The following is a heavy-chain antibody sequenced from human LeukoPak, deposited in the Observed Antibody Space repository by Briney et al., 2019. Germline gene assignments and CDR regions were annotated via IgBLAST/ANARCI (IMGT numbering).Heavy chain of an antibody. CDR2: ISDDGSKK. J-gene: IGHJ4*02. CDR3: ARSQWVGGDPPY. D-gene: IGHD2-21*02. Sequence: GRSLRLSCTASGFTFSSSAMHWVRQAPGKGLEWVALISDDGSKKSYADSVKGRFTISRDNSNNTLSLQMSSMRGDDTAIYYCARSQWVGGDPPYWGQRIQVTVSS. CDR1: GFTFSSSA. V-gene: IGHV3-30*04.